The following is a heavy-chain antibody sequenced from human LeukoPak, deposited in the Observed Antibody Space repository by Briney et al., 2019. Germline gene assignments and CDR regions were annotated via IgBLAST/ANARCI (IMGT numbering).Heavy chain of an antibody. CDR1: GGSISSYY. CDR3: TRDTSTIWFDY. CDR2: IYTTGST. V-gene: IGHV4-4*07. D-gene: IGHD2-2*01. J-gene: IGHJ4*02. Sequence: PSETLSLTCTVSGGSISSYYWSWIRQPAGKGLEWIGRIYTTGSTNYNPSLKSRVTMSVDTSKNQFSLKLSSVTAADTAVYYCTRDTSTIWFDYWGQGTLVTVSS.